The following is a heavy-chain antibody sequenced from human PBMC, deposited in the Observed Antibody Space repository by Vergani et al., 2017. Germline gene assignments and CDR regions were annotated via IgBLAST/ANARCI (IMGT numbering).Heavy chain of an antibody. Sequence: EVQLLESGGGLVQPGGSLRLSCAASGFTFSSYAMSWVGQAPGKGLEWVSAISGSGGSTYYADSVKGRFTISRDNSKNTLYLQMNSLRAEDTAVYYCAKAQWLTRGYFDDWGQGTLVTVSS. CDR2: ISGSGGST. CDR3: AKAQWLTRGYFDD. V-gene: IGHV3-23*01. D-gene: IGHD6-19*01. J-gene: IGHJ4*02. CDR1: GFTFSSYA.